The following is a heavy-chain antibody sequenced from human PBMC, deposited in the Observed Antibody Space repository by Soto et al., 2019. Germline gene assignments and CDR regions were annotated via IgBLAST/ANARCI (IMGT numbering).Heavy chain of an antibody. CDR3: ARQSADRSSSLYYFDY. V-gene: IGHV4-39*01. CDR2: IYYSGST. Sequence: PSETLSLTCTVSGGSISSSSYYWGWIRQPPGKGLEWIGSIYYSGSTYYNPSLKSRVTISVDTSKNQFSLKLSSVTAADTAVYYCARQSADRSSSLYYFDYWGQGTLVTVSS. J-gene: IGHJ4*02. CDR1: GGSISSSSYY. D-gene: IGHD6-13*01.